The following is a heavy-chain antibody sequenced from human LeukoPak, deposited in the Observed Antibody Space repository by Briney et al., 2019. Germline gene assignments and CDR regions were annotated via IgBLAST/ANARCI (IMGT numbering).Heavy chain of an antibody. D-gene: IGHD4-23*01. CDR3: ARGRPHGNDY. Sequence: GGSLRLSCAASGFTFSSYWMNWVRQAPGKGLVWVSRIVSDGSSTTYGDSVKGRFSISRDNAKNTLYLQMNSLRVEDTAVYYCARGRPHGNDYWGQGTLVTVSS. CDR1: GFTFSSYW. V-gene: IGHV3-74*01. CDR2: IVSDGSST. J-gene: IGHJ4*02.